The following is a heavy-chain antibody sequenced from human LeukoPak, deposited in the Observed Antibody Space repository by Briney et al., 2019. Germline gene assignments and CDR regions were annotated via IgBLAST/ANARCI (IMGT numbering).Heavy chain of an antibody. Sequence: ASVKVSCKASGYTFTSYYMHWVRQAPGQGLEWMGIINPSGGSTSYAQKFQGRVTMTRDMSTSTVYMELSNLRSEDTAVYYCARVPGGYCSSTSCYGGFDPWGQGTLVTVSS. D-gene: IGHD2-2*01. CDR2: INPSGGST. V-gene: IGHV1-46*01. CDR1: GYTFTSYY. J-gene: IGHJ5*02. CDR3: ARVPGGYCSSTSCYGGFDP.